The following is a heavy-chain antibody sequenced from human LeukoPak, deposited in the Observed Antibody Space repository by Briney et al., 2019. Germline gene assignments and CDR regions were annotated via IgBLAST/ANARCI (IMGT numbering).Heavy chain of an antibody. CDR2: ISCSGGST. J-gene: IGHJ4*02. D-gene: IGHD3-22*01. CDR3: AKHYYDSSGYYSTLPLGY. V-gene: IGHV3-23*01. CDR1: GITFRFSA. Sequence: GSLRPFCVASGITFRFSAMRWVRQASGKGLELVSAISCSGGSTYYADSVKGRFTISRDNSKNTLYLQMNSLRAEDTAVYYCAKHYYDSSGYYSTLPLGYWGQGTLVTVSS.